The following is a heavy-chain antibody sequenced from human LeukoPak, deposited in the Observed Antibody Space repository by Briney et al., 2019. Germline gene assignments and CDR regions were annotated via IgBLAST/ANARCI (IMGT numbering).Heavy chain of an antibody. D-gene: IGHD5-24*01. CDR2: INPNSGGT. CDR1: GYTFTGYY. J-gene: IGHJ5*02. Sequence: ASVKVSCKPSGYTFTGYYIHWVRQAPGQGLEWMGWINPNSGGTNYAQKFRGRVTMTRDTSISTAYMELSRLTSGDTAVYYCAKEGDGYHPWGQGTLVTVSS. V-gene: IGHV1-2*02. CDR3: AKEGDGYHP.